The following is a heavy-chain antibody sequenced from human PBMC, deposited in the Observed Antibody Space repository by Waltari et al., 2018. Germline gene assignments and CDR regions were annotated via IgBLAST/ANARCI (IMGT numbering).Heavy chain of an antibody. CDR3: ATSPIALFGTLY. V-gene: IGHV1-24*01. Sequence: QVQLVQSGAEVKKPGASVKVSCKVSGNTITELSMHWVRQAPGKGLEWMGGFDPEDGETIYAQAFQGRVTVTEDTSTDTAYMEVSSLRSEDTAVYYCATSPIALFGTLYWGQGTLVTVSS. D-gene: IGHD6-13*01. CDR1: GNTITELS. CDR2: FDPEDGET. J-gene: IGHJ4*02.